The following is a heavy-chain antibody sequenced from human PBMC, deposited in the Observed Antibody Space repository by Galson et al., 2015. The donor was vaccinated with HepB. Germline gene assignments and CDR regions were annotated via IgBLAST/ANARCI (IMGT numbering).Heavy chain of an antibody. CDR1: GGTFTNYA. Sequence: SGGTFTNYALSWVRQAPGQGLEWMGGIIPILHTPNYAQRFQGRVTISTDESTSTVYMELSSLRSEDTAFYYCAREGRYYDSRGYYGVFDIWGQGTMVTVSS. V-gene: IGHV1-69*05. CDR3: AREGRYYDSRGYYGVFDI. D-gene: IGHD3-22*01. J-gene: IGHJ3*02. CDR2: IIPILHTP.